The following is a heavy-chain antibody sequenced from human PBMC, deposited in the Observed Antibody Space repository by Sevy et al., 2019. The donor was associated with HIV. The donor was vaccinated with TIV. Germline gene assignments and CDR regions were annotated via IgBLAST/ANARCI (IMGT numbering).Heavy chain of an antibody. CDR3: TAGVGASDFDY. J-gene: IGHJ4*02. CDR2: IKSNTEAATR. V-gene: IGHV3-15*01. D-gene: IGHD1-26*01. Sequence: GGSLRLSCAASGFTFTNAWMSWVRQAPGKGLEWVGRIKSNTEAATRDFAAPVKGRFAISRDDSKNTLYLQMDSLKTEDTGVYYCTAGVGASDFDYWGQGILVTVSS. CDR1: GFTFTNAW.